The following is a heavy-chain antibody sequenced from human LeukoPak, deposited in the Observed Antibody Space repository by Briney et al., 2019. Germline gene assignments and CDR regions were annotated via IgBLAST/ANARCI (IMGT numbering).Heavy chain of an antibody. J-gene: IGHJ3*02. CDR2: IGTAGDT. Sequence: GGALRLSCAASGFTFSSYDMHRVRQGTAKGLEWVSAIGTAGDTYYPGSVKGRFTTSRENAKNSLYLQMNSLRVGDTAVYYCARGRGWGTFDIWGQGTMVTVSS. CDR1: GFTFSSYD. CDR3: ARGRGWGTFDI. D-gene: IGHD3-10*01. V-gene: IGHV3-13*04.